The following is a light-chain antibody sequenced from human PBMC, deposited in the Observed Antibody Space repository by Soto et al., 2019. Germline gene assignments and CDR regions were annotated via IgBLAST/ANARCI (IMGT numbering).Light chain of an antibody. CDR1: SSDVGGYNY. CDR2: DVS. Sequence: QSALTQPASVSGSPGQSITISCTGTSSDVGGYNYVSWYQQHPGKAPKLMIYDVSNRPSGVSNRFSGSKSANTASLTISGLQAEDEADYYCSSCTGSSTDVVFGGGTKLTVL. J-gene: IGLJ2*01. V-gene: IGLV2-14*01. CDR3: SSCTGSSTDVV.